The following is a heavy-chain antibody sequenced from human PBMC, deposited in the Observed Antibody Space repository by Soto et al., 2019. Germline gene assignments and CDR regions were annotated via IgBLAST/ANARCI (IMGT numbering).Heavy chain of an antibody. V-gene: IGHV3-43D*03. Sequence: GGSLRLSCAASGFTFDDYAMHWVRQAPGKGLEWVSLISWDGGSTYYADSVKGRFTISRDNSKNSLYLQINSLRAEDTALYYCAKGGYNWNDVFDYWGQGTLVTVSS. CDR1: GFTFDDYA. D-gene: IGHD1-20*01. J-gene: IGHJ4*02. CDR2: ISWDGGST. CDR3: AKGGYNWNDVFDY.